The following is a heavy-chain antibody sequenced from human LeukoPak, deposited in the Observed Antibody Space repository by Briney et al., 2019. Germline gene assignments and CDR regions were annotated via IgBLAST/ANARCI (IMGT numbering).Heavy chain of an antibody. CDR2: INHSGGT. D-gene: IGHD4-17*01. CDR1: GGSFSGYY. CDR3: AIDDHRDPVHASDI. V-gene: IGHV4-34*01. Sequence: SETLCLTCAVSGGSFSGYYWSSSAQPPGKGLEWIGEINHSGGTNYNPSLKSRVTISLDTSKNHFPLKLTSVTAADTAVYYCAIDDHRDPVHASDILGQGTMVTVSS. J-gene: IGHJ3*02.